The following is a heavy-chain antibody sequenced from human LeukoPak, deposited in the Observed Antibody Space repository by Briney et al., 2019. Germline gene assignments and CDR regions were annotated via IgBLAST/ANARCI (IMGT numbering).Heavy chain of an antibody. CDR2: IYYSGST. CDR1: GGSISSYY. CDR3: ARHQADAGFRGDFDY. Sequence: SETLSLTCTVSGGSISSYYWSWFRQPPGKGLEWIGYIYYSGSTNYNPSLKSRVTISVDTSKNQFSLKLRSVTAADAAVYYCARHQADAGFRGDFDYWGQGTLVTVSS. D-gene: IGHD3-10*01. V-gene: IGHV4-59*01. J-gene: IGHJ4*02.